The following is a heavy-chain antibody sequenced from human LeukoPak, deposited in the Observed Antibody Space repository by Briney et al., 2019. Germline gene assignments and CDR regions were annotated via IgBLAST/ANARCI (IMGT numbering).Heavy chain of an antibody. CDR3: ARVTYYYDSSGYYPPDY. CDR2: ISYDGSNK. J-gene: IGHJ4*02. CDR1: GFTFSSYG. D-gene: IGHD3-22*01. Sequence: GRSLRLSCAASGFTFSSYGMHWVRQAPGKGLEWVAVISYDGSNKYYADSVKGRFTISRDNSKNTLYLQMNSLRAEDTAVYYCARVTYYYDSSGYYPPDYWGQGTLVTVSS. V-gene: IGHV3-30*03.